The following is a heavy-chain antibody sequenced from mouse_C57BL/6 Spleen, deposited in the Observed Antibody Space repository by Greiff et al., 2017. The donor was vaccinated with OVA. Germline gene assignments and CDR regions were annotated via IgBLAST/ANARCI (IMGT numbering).Heavy chain of an antibody. CDR2: INPSSGYT. CDR1: GYTFTSYW. CDR3: ARPGSSD. Sequence: QVQLQQSGAELAKPGASVKLSCKASGYTFTSYWMHWVKQRPGQGLEWIGYINPSSGYTKYNQKFKDKATLTAYKSSSTAYMQLSSLTYEDSAVYYCARPGSSDWGQGTTLTVSS. D-gene: IGHD1-1*01. V-gene: IGHV1-7*01. J-gene: IGHJ2*01.